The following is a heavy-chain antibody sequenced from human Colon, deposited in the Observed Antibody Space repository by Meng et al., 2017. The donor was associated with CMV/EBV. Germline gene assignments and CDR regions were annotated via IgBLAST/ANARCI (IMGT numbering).Heavy chain of an antibody. CDR1: GDSNKNYY. J-gene: IGHJ4*02. Sequence: QVQWQESGPRLVKPSETPALTCTVSGDSNKNYYWTWLRQPAGKGLEWLGRIHYSGGTDDNPSLKSRVTLSIDTSKNQLSLKIYSVTAADTAVYYCARAGARGVPVDLWGQGTLVTVSS. CDR3: ARAGARGVPVDL. V-gene: IGHV4-4*07. CDR2: IHYSGGT. D-gene: IGHD3-10*01.